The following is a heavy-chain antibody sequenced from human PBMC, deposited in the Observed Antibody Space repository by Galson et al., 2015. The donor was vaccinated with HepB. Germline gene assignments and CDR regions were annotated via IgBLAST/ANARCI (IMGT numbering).Heavy chain of an antibody. CDR1: GFTFSSYE. CDR3: ARGGRDYQLLWGGLDY. V-gene: IGHV3-48*03. CDR2: ISSSGSTI. D-gene: IGHD2-2*01. J-gene: IGHJ4*02. Sequence: SLRLSCAASGFTFSSYEMNWVRQAPGKGLEWVSYISSSGSTIYYADSVKGRFTISRDNAKNSLYLQMNSLRAEDTAVYYCARGGRDYQLLWGGLDYWGQGTLVTVSS.